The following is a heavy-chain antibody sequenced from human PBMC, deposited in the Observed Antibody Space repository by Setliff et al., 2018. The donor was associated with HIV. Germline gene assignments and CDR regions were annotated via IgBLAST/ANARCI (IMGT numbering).Heavy chain of an antibody. V-gene: IGHV3-15*01. CDR1: GFTFSNAW. CDR3: VKWNYPNS. CDR2: MKTKTDGGTT. Sequence: PGGSLRLSCAGSGFTFSNAWMSWVRQAPGKGLEWVGRMKTKTDGGTTDYAAPVKGRFTISRDDSTKTLHLQMNSLKTEDTAVYYCVKWNYPNSWGQGTLVTVSS. D-gene: IGHD1-7*01. J-gene: IGHJ4*02.